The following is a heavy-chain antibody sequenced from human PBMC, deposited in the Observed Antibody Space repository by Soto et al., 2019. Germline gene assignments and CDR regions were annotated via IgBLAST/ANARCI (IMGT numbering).Heavy chain of an antibody. J-gene: IGHJ4*02. Sequence: PGGSLRLSCGASGFTFSNSEIFWVRQAPGKGLEWVSKINYSGSNIYYSKSVKGRFTISRDNAKNSLSLQMNSLTDEDTAIYYCASEALCGADCYFFEYWGPGTLVTVSS. V-gene: IGHV3-48*03. CDR1: GFTFSNSE. CDR3: ASEALCGADCYFFEY. CDR2: INYSGSNI. D-gene: IGHD2-21*02.